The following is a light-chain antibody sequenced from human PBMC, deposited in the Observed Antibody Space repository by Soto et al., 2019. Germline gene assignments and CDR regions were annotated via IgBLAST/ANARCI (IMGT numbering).Light chain of an antibody. CDR1: TGAVTSGHY. Sequence: QAVVTQGPSLTVSPGGTVTLTCGSSTGAVTSGHYPYWFQQKPGQGPRTLIYDTNNKHSWTPARFSGSLLGGKAALTLSGAQPEDEADYYCLLSYSGTQVFGGGTKLTVL. CDR2: DTN. J-gene: IGLJ3*02. CDR3: LLSYSGTQV. V-gene: IGLV7-46*01.